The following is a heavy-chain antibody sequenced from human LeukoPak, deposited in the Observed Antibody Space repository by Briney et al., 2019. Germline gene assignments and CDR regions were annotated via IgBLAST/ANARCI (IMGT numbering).Heavy chain of an antibody. CDR2: IYTSGST. J-gene: IGHJ4*02. V-gene: IGHV4-61*02. CDR1: GGSISSGSYY. CDR3: ARSHSSGPPSNFDY. D-gene: IGHD6-19*01. Sequence: SETLSLTCTVSGGSISSGSYYWSWIRQPAGKGLEWIGRIYTSGSTNYNPSLKSRVTISVDTSKNQFSLKLSSVTAADTAVYYCARSHSSGPPSNFDYWGQGTLVTVSS.